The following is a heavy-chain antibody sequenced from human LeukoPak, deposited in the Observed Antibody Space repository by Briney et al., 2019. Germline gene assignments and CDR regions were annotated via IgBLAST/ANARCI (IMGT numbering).Heavy chain of an antibody. J-gene: IGHJ4*02. CDR3: ARVNEAARLDY. CDR1: GGSIRSYH. Sequence: SETLSLTCTVSGGSIRSYHWSWIRQPPGKGLEWMGYIYYSGRTYYNPSLKSRVTISVDTSKNQFSLKLSSVTAADTAVYYCARVNEAARLDYWGQGTLVTVSS. D-gene: IGHD6-6*01. CDR2: IYYSGRT. V-gene: IGHV4-59*08.